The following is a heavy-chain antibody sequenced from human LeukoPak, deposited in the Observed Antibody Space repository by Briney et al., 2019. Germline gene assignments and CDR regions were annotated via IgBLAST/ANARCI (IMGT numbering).Heavy chain of an antibody. CDR1: GFTSGDHA. V-gene: IGHV3-49*04. Sequence: GGSLRLSCTASGFTSGDHAMSWVRQAPGKGLEWVGFIRSKAYGGTTEYAASVKDRFTISRDDSKSIAYLQMNSLKTEDTAVYYCTRGPIYLWLYHGMDVWGQGTTVIVSS. CDR3: TRGPIYLWLYHGMDV. D-gene: IGHD5-18*01. CDR2: IRSKAYGGTT. J-gene: IGHJ6*02.